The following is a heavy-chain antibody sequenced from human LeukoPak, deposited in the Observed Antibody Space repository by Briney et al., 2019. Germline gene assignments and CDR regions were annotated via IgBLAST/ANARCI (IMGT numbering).Heavy chain of an antibody. D-gene: IGHD3-3*01. V-gene: IGHV1-2*02. CDR3: ASDHGFWSGYGAFDI. J-gene: IGHJ3*02. Sequence: ASVKVSCKASGYTFTGYYMHWVRQAPGQGLEWMGWINPNSGGTNYAQKFQGRVTMTRDTSISTAYMELSRLRSDDTAVYYCASDHGFWSGYGAFDIWGQGTMVTVS. CDR2: INPNSGGT. CDR1: GYTFTGYY.